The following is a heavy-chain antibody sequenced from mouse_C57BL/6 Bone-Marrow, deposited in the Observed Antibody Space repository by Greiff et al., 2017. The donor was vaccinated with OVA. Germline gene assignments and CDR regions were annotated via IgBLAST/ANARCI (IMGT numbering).Heavy chain of an antibody. CDR1: GYTFTSYW. D-gene: IGHD1-1*01. J-gene: IGHJ3*01. CDR3: ARGGDYYGSSYGFAY. Sequence: QVQLQQPGAELVKPGASVKLSCKASGYTFTSYWMQWVKQRPGQGLEWIGEIDPSDSYTNYNQKFKGKATLTVDTSSSTAYMQLSSLTSEDSAVYYCARGGDYYGSSYGFAYWGQGTLVTVSA. V-gene: IGHV1-50*01. CDR2: IDPSDSYT.